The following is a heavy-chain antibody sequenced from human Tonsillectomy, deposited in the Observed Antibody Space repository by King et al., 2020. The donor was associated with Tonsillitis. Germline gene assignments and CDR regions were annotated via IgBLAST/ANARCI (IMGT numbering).Heavy chain of an antibody. D-gene: IGHD2-2*01. CDR3: ARGYWSRTGLDAFDI. CDR1: GFTFSSNG. Sequence: VQLVESGGGVVQPGRSLRLSCAASGFTFSSNGMHWVRQAPGKGLEWVAVIWSDGRKKYYADSVKGRFTISRDNSKNTLYLQMNSLRAEDKAVYYCARGYWSRTGLDAFDIWGQGTMVTVSS. V-gene: IGHV3-33*01. J-gene: IGHJ3*02. CDR2: IWSDGRKK.